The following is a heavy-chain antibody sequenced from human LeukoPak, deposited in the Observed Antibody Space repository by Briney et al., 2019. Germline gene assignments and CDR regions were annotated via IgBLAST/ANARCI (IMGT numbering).Heavy chain of an antibody. V-gene: IGHV3-49*04. D-gene: IGHD3-3*01. CDR2: IRSKAYGGTT. Sequence: PGRSLRLSCTASGFTFGDYAMSWVRQAPGKGLEWVGFIRSKAYGGTTEYAASVKGRFTISRDDSKSIAYLQMNSLKTEDTAVYYCTREVDTIFGVVIQGPGAPIDYWGQGTLVTVSS. J-gene: IGHJ4*02. CDR1: GFTFGDYA. CDR3: TREVDTIFGVVIQGPGAPIDY.